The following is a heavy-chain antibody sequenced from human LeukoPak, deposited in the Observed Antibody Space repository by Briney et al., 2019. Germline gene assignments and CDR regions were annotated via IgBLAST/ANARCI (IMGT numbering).Heavy chain of an antibody. CDR1: GYTFTSYY. J-gene: IGHJ6*03. CDR2: INPSGGST. Sequence: ASTKVSCKASGYTFTSYYMHWVRQAPGQGLEWMGIINPSGGSTSYAQKFQGRVTMTRDMSTSTVYMELSSLRSEDTAVYYCARDRDGHYYYYYMDVWGKGTTVTVSS. D-gene: IGHD2-21*02. CDR3: ARDRDGHYYYYYMDV. V-gene: IGHV1-46*01.